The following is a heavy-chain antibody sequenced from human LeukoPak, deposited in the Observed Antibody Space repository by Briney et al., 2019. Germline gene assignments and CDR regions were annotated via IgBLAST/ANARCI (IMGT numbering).Heavy chain of an antibody. D-gene: IGHD3-10*01. CDR1: GGSMTSYY. J-gene: IGHJ3*02. Sequence: PSETLSLTCTVSGGSMTSYYWTWIRQPPGKGLEWIGYIYHNGDTNYNPSLKSRVTISVDTSKNQFPLKVNSVTAADTAVYYCARKIRGVDAFDIWGHGTMVTVSS. CDR3: ARKIRGVDAFDI. CDR2: IYHNGDT. V-gene: IGHV4-59*01.